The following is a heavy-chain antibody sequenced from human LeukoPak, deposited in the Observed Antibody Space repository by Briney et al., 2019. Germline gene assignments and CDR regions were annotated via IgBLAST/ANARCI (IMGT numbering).Heavy chain of an antibody. CDR3: ARVIPFGSGWSNWFDP. D-gene: IGHD6-19*01. Sequence: ASVKVSCKASGYTFTGYYMHWVRQAPGQGLEWMGWINPNSGGTNYAQKFQGRVTMTRDTSISTAYMELSRLRSDDTAVYYYARVIPFGSGWSNWFDPWGQGTLVTVSS. CDR2: INPNSGGT. V-gene: IGHV1-2*02. J-gene: IGHJ5*02. CDR1: GYTFTGYY.